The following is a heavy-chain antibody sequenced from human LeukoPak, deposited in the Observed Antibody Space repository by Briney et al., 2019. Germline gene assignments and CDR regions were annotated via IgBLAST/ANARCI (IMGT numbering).Heavy chain of an antibody. V-gene: IGHV3-48*03. J-gene: IGHJ5*02. D-gene: IGHD2-15*01. CDR3: AAPLGYCSGGSCYSPGGFDP. CDR2: ISSSGSTI. Sequence: GGSLRLSCAASGFTFSSYEMNWVRQAPGKGLEWVSYISSSGSTIYYADSVKGRFIISRDNAKNSLYLQMNSLRAEDTAVYYCAAPLGYCSGGSCYSPGGFDPWGQGTLITVSS. CDR1: GFTFSSYE.